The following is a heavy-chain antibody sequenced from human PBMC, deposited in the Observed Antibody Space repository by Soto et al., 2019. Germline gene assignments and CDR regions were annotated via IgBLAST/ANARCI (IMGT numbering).Heavy chain of an antibody. V-gene: IGHV4-61*01. CDR2: IYYSGST. J-gene: IGHJ6*02. CDR1: GGSVSGGSYY. D-gene: IGHD5-18*01. Sequence: SETLSLTCTVSGGSVSGGSYYWSWIRQPPGKGLERIGYIYYSGSTNYNPSLKSRVTISVDTSKNQFSLKLSSVTAADTAVYYCARAAMTPHYYYYGMDVWGQGTTVTVSS. CDR3: ARAAMTPHYYYYGMDV.